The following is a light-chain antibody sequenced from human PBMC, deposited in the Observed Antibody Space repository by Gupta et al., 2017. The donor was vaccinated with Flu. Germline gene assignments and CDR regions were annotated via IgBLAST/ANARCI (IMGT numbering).Light chain of an antibody. Sequence: EIVLTQSPGTLSLSPGEGATLSCRASQSVTSNYLAWYQQKPGQAPRFLIYGASSRATGIPDRFSGSGSGTDFTLTISRLEAEDFAVYYCQQYGNSPITFGQGTRLEVK. CDR1: QSVTSNY. V-gene: IGKV3-20*01. J-gene: IGKJ5*01. CDR3: QQYGNSPIT. CDR2: GAS.